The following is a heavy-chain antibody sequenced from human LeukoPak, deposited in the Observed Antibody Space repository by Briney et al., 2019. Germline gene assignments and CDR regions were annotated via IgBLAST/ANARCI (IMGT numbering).Heavy chain of an antibody. D-gene: IGHD1-1*01. CDR2: IKQDGSEK. V-gene: IGHV3-7*01. CDR1: GFTLSGYW. J-gene: IGHJ4*02. CDR3: AKDLTTRTLSSDY. Sequence: PGGSLRLSCAASGFTLSGYWMSWVRQAPGKGLEWVANIKQDGSEKYYVGSVKGRFTISRDNAKNSLYLQMNSLRAEDTAVCYCAKDLTTRTLSSDYWGPGTLVTVSS.